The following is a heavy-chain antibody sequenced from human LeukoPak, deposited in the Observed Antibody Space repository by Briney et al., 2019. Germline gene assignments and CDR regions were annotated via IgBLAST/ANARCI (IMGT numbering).Heavy chain of an antibody. J-gene: IGHJ4*02. CDR2: IKGDETAK. Sequence: PGGSLTLSCAASGFIFSTYWMAWVRQAPGKGLEWVANIKGDETAKHQADSVKGRFTISRDNAQNSVYLQMSSLRGDDTAVYYCARDVGGSLDYWGQGTLVTVSS. CDR3: ARDVGGSLDY. CDR1: GFIFSTYW. V-gene: IGHV3-7*01. D-gene: IGHD1-26*01.